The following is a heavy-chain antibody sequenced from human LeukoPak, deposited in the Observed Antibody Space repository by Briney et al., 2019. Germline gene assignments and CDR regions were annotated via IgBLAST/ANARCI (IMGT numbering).Heavy chain of an antibody. CDR3: AKDRGRRIVVVPATKWGTFDY. V-gene: IGHV3-30*02. CDR1: GFIFSTSG. Sequence: GGSLRLSCAASGFIFSTSGLNWVRQAPGKGLEWVAFIRDDGSIKYYADSVKGQFTISRDNSKTTLSLQMNSLRAEDTAVYYCAKDRGRRIVVVPATKWGTFDYWGQGTLVTVSS. CDR2: IRDDGSIK. J-gene: IGHJ4*02. D-gene: IGHD2-2*01.